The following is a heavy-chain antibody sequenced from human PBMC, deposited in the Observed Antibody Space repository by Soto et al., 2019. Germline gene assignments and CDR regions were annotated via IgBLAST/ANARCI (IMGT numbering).Heavy chain of an antibody. J-gene: IGHJ6*02. Sequence: ASVKVSCKASGYTFTSYYMHWVRQAPGQGLEWMGIINPSGGSTSYAQKFQGRVTMTRDTSTSTVYMELSRLRSDDTAVYYCARDIAAAGTNYYYYYGMDVWGQGTTVTVSS. CDR2: INPSGGST. D-gene: IGHD6-13*01. CDR3: ARDIAAAGTNYYYYYGMDV. V-gene: IGHV1-46*01. CDR1: GYTFTSYY.